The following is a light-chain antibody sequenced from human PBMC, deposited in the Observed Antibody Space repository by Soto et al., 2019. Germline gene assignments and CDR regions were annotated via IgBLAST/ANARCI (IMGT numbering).Light chain of an antibody. V-gene: IGKV1-39*01. CDR2: SAS. J-gene: IGKJ1*01. Sequence: DIQLTQSPSSLSASVGARVTITCRANQSISNFLNWYQQKPGQAPKLLISSASNVQSGVPSRFSGRGSGTEFTLTISGLQPEDSASYCCQQSYNFPRTFRQGTKVDIK. CDR1: QSISNF. CDR3: QQSYNFPRT.